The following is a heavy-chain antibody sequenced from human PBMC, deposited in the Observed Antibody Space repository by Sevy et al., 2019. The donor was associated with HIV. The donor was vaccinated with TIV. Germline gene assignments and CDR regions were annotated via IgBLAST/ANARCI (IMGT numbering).Heavy chain of an antibody. CDR3: ARSPPVVVVPGAPSWFDP. D-gene: IGHD2-2*01. J-gene: IGHJ5*01. Sequence: SETLSLTCAVHDGSFSGYYWNWIRQLPGKGLEWIGEINESGITYYNPSLKSRVTISVDTSKKQFSLKLNSVTAVDSAVYFCARSPPVVVVPGAPSWFDPWGQGTTVTVSS. CDR1: DGSFSGYY. V-gene: IGHV4-34*01. CDR2: INESGIT.